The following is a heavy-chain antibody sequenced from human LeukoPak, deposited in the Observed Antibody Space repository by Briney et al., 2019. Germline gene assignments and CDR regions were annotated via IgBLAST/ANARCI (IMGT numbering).Heavy chain of an antibody. CDR3: ARDAFGEYCSGGSCYSGWFDP. V-gene: IGHV1-3*03. CDR1: GYTFTSYA. Sequence: ASVKVSCKASGYTFTSYAMHWVRQAPGQRLEWMGWINAGNGNTKYSQEFQGRVTITRDTSASTAYMELSSLRSEDMAVYYCARDAFGEYCSGGSCYSGWFDPWGQGTLVTVSS. D-gene: IGHD2-15*01. J-gene: IGHJ5*02. CDR2: INAGNGNT.